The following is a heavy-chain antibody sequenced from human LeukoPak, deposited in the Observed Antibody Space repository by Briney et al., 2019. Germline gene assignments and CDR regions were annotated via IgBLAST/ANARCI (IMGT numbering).Heavy chain of an antibody. CDR3: TTEDYGDYVPDY. V-gene: IGHV3-15*01. D-gene: IGHD4-17*01. Sequence: GWSVSLSCAACRFSFRQALLRWVRPAPGKGVAGVGQIKSKTDDDTTDYAAPVKCRFTSSRDDSKNSLYLLMNSLKTEDTAVYYCTTEDYGDYVPDYWGQGTLVTVSS. CDR2: IKSKTDDDTT. CDR1: RFSFRQAL. J-gene: IGHJ4*02.